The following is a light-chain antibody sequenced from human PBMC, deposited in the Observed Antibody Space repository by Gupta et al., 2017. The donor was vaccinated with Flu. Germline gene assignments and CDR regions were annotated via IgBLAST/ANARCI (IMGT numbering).Light chain of an antibody. J-gene: IGLJ2*01. CDR2: QDT. CDR1: KLGDKY. V-gene: IGLV3-1*01. CDR3: QAWDSDTAAVV. Sequence: SSELTQPPSVSVSPGQTASITCSGDKLGDKYASWYQQKPVQSPVLVIYQDTGRPSGIPERFSGSNSGNTATLTISGTQARDEADYYCQAWDSDTAAVVFGGGTKLTVL.